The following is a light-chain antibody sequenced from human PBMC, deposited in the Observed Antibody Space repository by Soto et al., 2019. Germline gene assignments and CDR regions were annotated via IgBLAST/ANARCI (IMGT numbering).Light chain of an antibody. CDR1: SSNIGAGYD. Sequence: VLTQPPSVSGAPGQRVTISCTGSSSNIGAGYDVHWYQQLPGTAPKLLIYGNSNRPSGVPDRFSGSKSGTSASLAITGLQAEDEADYYCQSYDSSLSALFGTGTKVTV. V-gene: IGLV1-40*01. CDR2: GNS. J-gene: IGLJ1*01. CDR3: QSYDSSLSAL.